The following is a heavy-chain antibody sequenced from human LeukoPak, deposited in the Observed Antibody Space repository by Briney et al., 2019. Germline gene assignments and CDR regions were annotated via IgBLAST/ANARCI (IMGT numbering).Heavy chain of an antibody. CDR1: GGSISSGSYY. CDR3: ARDRYIAAAGTGGLDY. Sequence: SETLSLTCTVSGGSISSGSYYWSWIRQPAGKGLEWIGSIYTSGSTNYNPSLKSRVTISVDTSKNQFSLKLSSVTAADTAVYYCARDRYIAAAGTGGLDYWGQGTLVTVSS. V-gene: IGHV4-61*02. CDR2: IYTSGST. J-gene: IGHJ4*02. D-gene: IGHD6-13*01.